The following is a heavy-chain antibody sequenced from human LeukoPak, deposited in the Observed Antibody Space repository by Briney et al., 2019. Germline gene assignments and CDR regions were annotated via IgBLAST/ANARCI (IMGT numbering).Heavy chain of an antibody. J-gene: IGHJ4*02. V-gene: IGHV4-39*01. CDR1: GGSIRSSSYY. Sequence: TSETLSLTCTVSGGSIRSSSYYWGWIRQPPGKGLEWIGSIYNSGSTYYNPSLKSRVTISVDTSKNQFSLKLSSVTAADTAVYYCARRGILTGYPHDYWGQGTLVTVSS. CDR3: ARRGILTGYPHDY. CDR2: IYNSGST. D-gene: IGHD3-9*01.